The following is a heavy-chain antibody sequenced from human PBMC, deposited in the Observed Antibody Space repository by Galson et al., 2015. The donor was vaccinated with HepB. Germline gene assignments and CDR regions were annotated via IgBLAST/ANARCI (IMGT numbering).Heavy chain of an antibody. CDR2: IRWNGASA. CDR3: ASGPDILGIRGSDGFDI. J-gene: IGHJ3*02. Sequence: SLRLSCAASGFTFDDYGMSWVRQAPGKGLEWVSGIRWNGASAGYADSVKGRFSISRDNAKNSLYLQMNSQRAEDTALYYCASGPDILGIRGSDGFDIWGQETMVTVSS. D-gene: IGHD7-27*01. V-gene: IGHV3-20*04. CDR1: GFTFDDYG.